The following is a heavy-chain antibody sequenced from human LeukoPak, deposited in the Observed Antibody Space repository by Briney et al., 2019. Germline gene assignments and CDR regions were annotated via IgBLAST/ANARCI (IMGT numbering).Heavy chain of an antibody. D-gene: IGHD3-22*01. CDR3: ARMLYDSSGYYPYYFDY. Sequence: PGGSLRLSCAASGFTFSSYWMSWVRQAPGKGLEWVANIKQDGSEKYYVDSVKGRFTISRDNAKNSLYLQMNSLRAEDTAVYYCARMLYDSSGYYPYYFDYWGQGTLVTVSS. CDR1: GFTFSSYW. V-gene: IGHV3-7*01. J-gene: IGHJ4*02. CDR2: IKQDGSEK.